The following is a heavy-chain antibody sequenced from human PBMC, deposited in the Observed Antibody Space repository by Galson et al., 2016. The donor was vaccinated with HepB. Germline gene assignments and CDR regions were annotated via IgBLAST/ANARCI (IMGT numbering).Heavy chain of an antibody. CDR3: ARGYSSSWYLYYFDY. D-gene: IGHD6-13*01. J-gene: IGHJ4*02. V-gene: IGHV3-33*01. CDR2: LWYDGSNK. Sequence: SLRLSCAASGLTFGYYGMHWVRQAPGKGLEWVAVLWYDGSNKYYADPVKGRFTISRDNSKNTLYLQMNSLRAEDTAVYYCARGYSSSWYLYYFDYWGQGTLVTVSS. CDR1: GLTFGYYG.